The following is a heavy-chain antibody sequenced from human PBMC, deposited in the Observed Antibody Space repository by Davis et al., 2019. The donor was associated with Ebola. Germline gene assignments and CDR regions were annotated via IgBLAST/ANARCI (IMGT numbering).Heavy chain of an antibody. CDR2: ISSSSSTI. V-gene: IGHV3-48*04. CDR3: ARPDRSIRATPGF. Sequence: GESLKISCAASGFTFSSYSMNWVRQAPGKGLEWVSYISSSSSTIYYADSVKGRFTISRDNAKNSLYLQMNSLRAEDSAVYYCARPDRSIRATPGFWGQGALVTVSS. CDR1: GFTFSSYS. D-gene: IGHD1-14*01. J-gene: IGHJ4*02.